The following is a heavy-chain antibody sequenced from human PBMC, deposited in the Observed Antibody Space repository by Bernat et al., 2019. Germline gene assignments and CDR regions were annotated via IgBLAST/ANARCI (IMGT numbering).Heavy chain of an antibody. J-gene: IGHJ4*02. CDR2: ILGSGGAT. Sequence: EVQLLESGGGLVQPGGSLRLSCAASGFTFSTYAMSWVRQIPGKGLDWVSTILGSGGATYYADSVKGRFTISRDNSKNTLYLQMNSLGAEDTAVYYCAKVKLATSSWYGSDYWGRGTLVTVSS. CDR1: GFTFSTYA. V-gene: IGHV3-23*01. D-gene: IGHD6-13*01. CDR3: AKVKLATSSWYGSDY.